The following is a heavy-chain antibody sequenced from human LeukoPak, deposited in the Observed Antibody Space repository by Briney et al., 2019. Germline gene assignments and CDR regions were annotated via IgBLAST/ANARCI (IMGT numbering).Heavy chain of an antibody. CDR2: INPSGGST. V-gene: IGHV1-46*01. CDR3: ARAGAVAGTSEI. Sequence: ASVKVSCKASGYTFTSYYMHWVRQAPGQGLGWMGIINPSGGSTSYAQKFQGRVTMTRDTSISTAYMELSRLRSDDTAVYYCARAGAVAGTSEIWGQGTMVTVSS. J-gene: IGHJ3*02. D-gene: IGHD6-19*01. CDR1: GYTFTSYY.